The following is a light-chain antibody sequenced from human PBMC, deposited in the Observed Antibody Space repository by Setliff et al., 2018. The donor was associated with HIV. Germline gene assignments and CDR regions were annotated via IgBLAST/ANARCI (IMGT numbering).Light chain of an antibody. CDR2: GNS. J-gene: IGLJ1*01. V-gene: IGLV1-40*01. CDR3: QSNDSSLSGYV. Sequence: GKRVTISCTGSSSNIGAGYDVHWYQQLPGTAPKLLIYGNSNRPSGVPDRFSGSKSGTSASLAITGLQAEDEADYYCQSNDSSLSGYVFGTGTKVTVL. CDR1: SSNIGAGYD.